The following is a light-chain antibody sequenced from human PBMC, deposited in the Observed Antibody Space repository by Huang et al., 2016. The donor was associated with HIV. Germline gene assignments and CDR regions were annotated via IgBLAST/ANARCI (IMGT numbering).Light chain of an antibody. J-gene: IGKJ4*01. V-gene: IGKV3-11*01. CDR3: QQRYDRVT. Sequence: EIVLTQSPATVSLFLGDRVTLSCRANQNINNFLAWSQQKPCRAPTLLMYDASIRPSGIPARFTGSGSGTDFTLTISSLETEDVAIYYCQQRYDRVTFGGGT. CDR2: DAS. CDR1: QNINNF.